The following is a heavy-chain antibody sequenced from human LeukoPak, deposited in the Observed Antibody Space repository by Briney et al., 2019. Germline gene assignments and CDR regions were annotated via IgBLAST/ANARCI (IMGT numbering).Heavy chain of an antibody. CDR2: ISYDGSNK. Sequence: GGSLRLSCAASGFTFCSYGMHWVRQAPGKGLEWVAVISYDGSNKYYADSVKGRFTISRDNSKNTLYLQMNSLRAEDTAVYYCAKETGYSYGAPRDYFDYWGQGTLVTVSS. D-gene: IGHD5-18*01. J-gene: IGHJ4*02. CDR1: GFTFCSYG. CDR3: AKETGYSYGAPRDYFDY. V-gene: IGHV3-30*18.